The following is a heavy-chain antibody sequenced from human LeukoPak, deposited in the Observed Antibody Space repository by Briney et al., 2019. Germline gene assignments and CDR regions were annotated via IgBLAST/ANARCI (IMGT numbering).Heavy chain of an antibody. V-gene: IGHV3-23*01. CDR3: AKDFSQAGTGNY. Sequence: GGSLRPSCAASGFTFSSYAMSWVRQAPGKGLEWVSAISGSGGSTYYADSVKGRFTISRDNSKNTLYLQMNSLRAEDTAVYYCAKDFSQAGTGNYWGQGTLVTVSS. D-gene: IGHD1-1*01. CDR2: ISGSGGST. CDR1: GFTFSSYA. J-gene: IGHJ4*02.